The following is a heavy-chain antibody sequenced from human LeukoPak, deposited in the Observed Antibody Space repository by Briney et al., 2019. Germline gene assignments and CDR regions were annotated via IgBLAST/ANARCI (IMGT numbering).Heavy chain of an antibody. CDR3: ARGRRGYRYFDL. V-gene: IGHV4-34*01. CDR2: INHSGST. J-gene: IGHJ2*01. CDR1: GGSFSGYY. Sequence: SETLSLTCAVYGGSFSGYYWSWIRQPPGKGLEWIGEINHSGSTNYNPSLKSRVTISVDTSKNQFSLKLSSVTAADTAVYYCARGRRGYRYFDLWGRGTLVTVSS.